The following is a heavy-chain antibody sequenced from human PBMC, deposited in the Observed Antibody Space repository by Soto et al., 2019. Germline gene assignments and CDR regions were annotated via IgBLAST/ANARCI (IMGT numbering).Heavy chain of an antibody. V-gene: IGHV3-33*01. Sequence: GGSLRLSCAASGFTFSSYVMHWVRQAPGKGLEWVAVIWYDGSNKYYADSVKGRFTISRDNSKNTLYLQMNSLRAEDTAVYYCARGTSVVVPAIGEYFQHWGQGTMVTVSS. D-gene: IGHD2-21*02. CDR3: ARGTSVVVPAIGEYFQH. CDR1: GFTFSSYV. J-gene: IGHJ1*01. CDR2: IWYDGSNK.